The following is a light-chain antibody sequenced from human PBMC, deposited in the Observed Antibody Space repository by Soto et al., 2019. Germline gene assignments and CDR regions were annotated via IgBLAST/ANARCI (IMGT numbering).Light chain of an antibody. CDR3: QQYNKWPPYT. CDR1: QSVSSN. V-gene: IGKV3-15*01. Sequence: EIVMTQSPANLSVSPGERATLSCRASQSVSSNLAWYQQKPGQGPRLLIYGASTRATSIPARFSGSGSGTEFXXTXNSXXSEDFAVDYCQQYNKWPPYTFGQGTKLEIK. CDR2: GAS. J-gene: IGKJ2*01.